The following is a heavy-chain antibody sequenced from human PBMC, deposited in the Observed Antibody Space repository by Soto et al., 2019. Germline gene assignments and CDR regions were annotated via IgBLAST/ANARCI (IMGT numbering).Heavy chain of an antibody. Sequence: QVQLVESGGGVVQPGRSLRLSCAASGFTFSSYGMHWVRQAPGKGLEWVAVIWYDGSNKYYADSVKGRFTIPRDNSKDTLYQKMNSLKAEDTAVYYCARSDSSSWYRGGIDYGMDVWGQGTTVTVSS. D-gene: IGHD6-13*01. V-gene: IGHV3-33*01. CDR1: GFTFSSYG. CDR3: ARSDSSSWYRGGIDYGMDV. CDR2: IWYDGSNK. J-gene: IGHJ6*02.